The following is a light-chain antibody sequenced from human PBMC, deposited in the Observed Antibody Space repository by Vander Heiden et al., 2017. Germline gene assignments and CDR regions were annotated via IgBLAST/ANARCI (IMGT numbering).Light chain of an antibody. Sequence: DIQMTQPPSAVSASVGHRVTITRRSSEGISSWLAWYQHKPGKAPKLLIYAAASLLSGVPSRFCGSRSGTDFSLTISSLQPEDFATYYFRQANSFPLPFGGGTKVEIK. CDR3: RQANSFPLP. V-gene: IGKV1-12*01. CDR2: AAA. J-gene: IGKJ4*01. CDR1: EGISSW.